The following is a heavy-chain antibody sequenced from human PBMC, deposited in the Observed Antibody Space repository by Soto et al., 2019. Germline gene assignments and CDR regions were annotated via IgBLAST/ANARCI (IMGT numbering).Heavy chain of an antibody. V-gene: IGHV1-18*01. Sequence: GPEAKKPGASVKVSCKASGYTFATSTISWLRQAPGQGPEWMGWIKAYSGNTNSAQKLQGRFTMTTATSTSTAYMELRSLTTDDTAIYYCAIADYGDDDYWGQGTLVTVSS. CDR2: IKAYSGNT. CDR1: GYTFATST. D-gene: IGHD4-17*01. CDR3: AIADYGDDDY. J-gene: IGHJ4*02.